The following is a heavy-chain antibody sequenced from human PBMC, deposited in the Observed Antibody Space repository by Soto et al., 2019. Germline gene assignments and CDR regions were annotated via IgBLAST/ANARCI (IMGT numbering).Heavy chain of an antibody. CDR1: GDYISSGGSY. D-gene: IGHD4-4*01. CDR2: IYYNGNT. J-gene: IGHJ4*02. Sequence: PSGTLSLTCIVSGDYISSGGSYWTWIRQHPGKGLEWIGYIYYNGNTYYNPSLKSRITISVDTSNNQFSLKLSSVTAADTAVYYCASFNDRLTPATVLHWGQGTLVT. CDR3: ASFNDRLTPATVLH. V-gene: IGHV4-31*03.